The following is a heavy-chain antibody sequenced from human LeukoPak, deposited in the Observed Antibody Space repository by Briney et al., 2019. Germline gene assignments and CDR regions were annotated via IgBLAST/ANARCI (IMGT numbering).Heavy chain of an antibody. V-gene: IGHV1-69*04. CDR1: GGTFSSYA. D-gene: IGHD1-26*01. Sequence: SVKVSCKASGGTFSSYAISWVRQAPGQRLEWMGRIIPILGIANYAQKFQGRVTITADKSTSTAYMELSSLRSEDTAVYYCARGDLSYGDAFDIWGQGTMVTVSS. CDR3: ARGDLSYGDAFDI. J-gene: IGHJ3*02. CDR2: IIPILGIA.